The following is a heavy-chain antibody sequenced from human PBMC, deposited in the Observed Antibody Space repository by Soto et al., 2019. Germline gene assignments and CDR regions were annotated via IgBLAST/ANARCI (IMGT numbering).Heavy chain of an antibody. CDR1: GGSISSSSYY. V-gene: IGHV4-39*01. CDR2: IYYSGST. CDR3: ASLVWGLVSY. J-gene: IGHJ4*02. D-gene: IGHD3-16*01. Sequence: QLQLQESGPGLVKPSETLSLTCTVSGGSISSSSYYWGWIRQPPGKGLEWIGNIYYSGSTYYNPSLKGRVTISVATSKTQLSLKLPSVAAADTAVYYCASLVWGLVSYWGPGTLVTVSS.